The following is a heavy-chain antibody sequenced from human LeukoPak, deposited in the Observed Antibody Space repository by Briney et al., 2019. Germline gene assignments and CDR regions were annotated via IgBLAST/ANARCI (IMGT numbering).Heavy chain of an antibody. D-gene: IGHD3-22*01. J-gene: IGHJ3*02. CDR3: WYYYDSSNAVVNAFDI. CDR2: INPNSGGT. V-gene: IGHV1-2*02. Sequence: ASVKVSCKASGYTFTGYYMHCVRQAPGQGLEWMGWINPNSGGTNYAHKFQGRVTMTRDTSISTAYMELSRLRSDDTAVYYCWYYYDSSNAVVNAFDIWGQGTMVTVSS. CDR1: GYTFTGYY.